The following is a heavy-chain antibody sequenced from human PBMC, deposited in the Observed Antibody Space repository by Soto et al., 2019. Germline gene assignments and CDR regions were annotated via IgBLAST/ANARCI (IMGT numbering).Heavy chain of an antibody. J-gene: IGHJ6*03. V-gene: IGHV3-74*01. CDR2: ISSDGSST. Sequence: GGSLRLSCAASGFTFSNYWMHWVRQVPGKGLLWVSRISSDGSSTNYADSVKGRFTISRDNAKNTLYLQVNGLSVEDTAVYYCARDAGLVEPPDLDCMDVWGKGTTVTVSS. CDR3: ARDAGLVEPPDLDCMDV. CDR1: GFTFSNYW.